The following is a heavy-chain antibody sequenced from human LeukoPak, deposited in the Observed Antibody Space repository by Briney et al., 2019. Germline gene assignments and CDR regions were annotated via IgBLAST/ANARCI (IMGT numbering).Heavy chain of an antibody. CDR3: AKRSAYTTGWFFDF. J-gene: IGHJ4*02. CDR1: GFSFATYA. D-gene: IGHD6-19*01. CDR2: ISGSGDNT. Sequence: GASLRLSCAASGFSFATYAMSWVRQAPGEGLEWVSSISGSGDNTYYAESVKGRFTISRDNSKNTLFLQMNSLRAEDTAVFYCAKRSAYTTGWFFDFWGQGTLVTVSS. V-gene: IGHV3-23*01.